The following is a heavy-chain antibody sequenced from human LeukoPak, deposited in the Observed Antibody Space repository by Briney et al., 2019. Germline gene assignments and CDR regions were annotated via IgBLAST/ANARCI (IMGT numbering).Heavy chain of an antibody. Sequence: SETLSLTCAVSGVPFSGYFWSWIRQPPGKGLEWIGEIHNSGTTNYNPSLNSRVTISEDTSKNQFHLNLSSVTAADTAVYYCARRYYYNLGSFPFDFWGQGTLVTVSS. D-gene: IGHD3-10*01. J-gene: IGHJ4*02. CDR3: ARRYYYNLGSFPFDF. CDR2: IHNSGTT. CDR1: GVPFSGYF. V-gene: IGHV4-34*01.